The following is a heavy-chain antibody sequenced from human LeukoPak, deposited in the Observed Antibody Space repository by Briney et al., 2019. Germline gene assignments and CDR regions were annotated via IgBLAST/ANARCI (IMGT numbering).Heavy chain of an antibody. Sequence: NPSETLSLTCTVSGGSISSYYWSWIRQPPGKGLEWIGEINHSGSTNYNPSLKSRVTISVDTSKNQFSLKLSSVTAADTAVYYCARLGITIFGVVDDYWGQGTLVTVSS. CDR3: ARLGITIFGVVDDY. CDR1: GGSISSYY. V-gene: IGHV4-34*01. D-gene: IGHD3-3*01. CDR2: INHSGST. J-gene: IGHJ4*02.